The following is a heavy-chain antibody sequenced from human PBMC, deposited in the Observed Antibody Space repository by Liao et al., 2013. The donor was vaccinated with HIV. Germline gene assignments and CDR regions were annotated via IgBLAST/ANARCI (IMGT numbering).Heavy chain of an antibody. Sequence: QLLLQESGSGLVRPSQTLSLTCAVSGDSISSGGYSWSWIRQPPGKGLEWIGYMYHSGSTHYNPSLKSRVTMSVDRSKNQFSLKLNSVTAADTAVYFCARVLGRSSWSRFDAWGQGTLVTVSS. D-gene: IGHD6-13*01. J-gene: IGHJ4*02. CDR3: ARVLGRSSWSRFDA. CDR2: MYHSGST. V-gene: IGHV4-30-2*01. CDR1: GDSISSGGYS.